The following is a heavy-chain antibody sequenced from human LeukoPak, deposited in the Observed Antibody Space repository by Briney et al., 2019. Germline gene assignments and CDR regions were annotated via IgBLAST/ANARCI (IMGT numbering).Heavy chain of an antibody. CDR1: GYSFTSYW. J-gene: IGHJ5*02. D-gene: IGHD2-21*02. CDR3: ARPRDRQVGWFDP. V-gene: IGHV5-51*01. Sequence: GESLKISCKGSGYSFTSYWIGWVRQMPGKGLEWMGIIYPGDSDTRYSPSFQGQATISADKSISTAYLQWRSLKASDTAMYYCARPRDRQVGWFDPWGQGTLVTVSS. CDR2: IYPGDSDT.